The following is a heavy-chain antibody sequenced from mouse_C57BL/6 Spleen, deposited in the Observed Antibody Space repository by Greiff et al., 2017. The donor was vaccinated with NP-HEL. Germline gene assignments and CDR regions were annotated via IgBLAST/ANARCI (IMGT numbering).Heavy chain of an antibody. CDR2: IYPGSGST. J-gene: IGHJ2*01. CDR3: ARDSSGLYYFDY. V-gene: IGHV1-55*01. D-gene: IGHD3-2*02. CDR1: GYTFTSYW. Sequence: QVHVKQPGAELVKPGASVKMSCKASGYTFTSYWITWVKQRPGQGLEWIGDIYPGSGSTNYNEKFKSKATLTVDTSSSTAYMQLSSLTSEDSAVYYCARDSSGLYYFDYWGQGTTLTVSS.